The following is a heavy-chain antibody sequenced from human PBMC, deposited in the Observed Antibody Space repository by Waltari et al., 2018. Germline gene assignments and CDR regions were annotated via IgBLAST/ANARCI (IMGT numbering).Heavy chain of an antibody. CDR1: GGTFSSYA. CDR2: IIPIFGTA. D-gene: IGHD6-6*01. V-gene: IGHV1-69*12. Sequence: QVQLVQSGAEVKKPGSSVKVSCKASGGTFSSYAISWVRQAPGQGLEWMGGIIPIFGTANYAQKFQGRVTITADESTSTAYMELSSLRSEYTAVYYCARDHRGEYSSSSPNWFDPWGQGTLVTVSS. J-gene: IGHJ5*02. CDR3: ARDHRGEYSSSSPNWFDP.